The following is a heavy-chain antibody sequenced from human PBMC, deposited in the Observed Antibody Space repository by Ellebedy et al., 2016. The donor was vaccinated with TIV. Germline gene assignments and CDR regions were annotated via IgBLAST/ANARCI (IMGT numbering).Heavy chain of an antibody. Sequence: GESLKISXAASGFTFSSYGMNWVRQAPGKGLEWVSSISSSSTYIYYADLVKGRFTISRDNAKNTLFLQMNSLRVEHTAVFYCASLESYGFDQWGQGTLVTVSS. CDR3: ASLESYGFDQ. D-gene: IGHD3-16*01. V-gene: IGHV3-21*06. CDR2: ISSSSTYI. J-gene: IGHJ4*02. CDR1: GFTFSSYG.